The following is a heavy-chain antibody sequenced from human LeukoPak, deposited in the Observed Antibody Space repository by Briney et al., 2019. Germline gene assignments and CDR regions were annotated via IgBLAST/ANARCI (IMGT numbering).Heavy chain of an antibody. J-gene: IGHJ3*02. D-gene: IGHD1-26*01. CDR2: LYYMRGA. CDR3: ASRSLIVGATWAFDI. V-gene: IGHV4-59*01. CDR1: GGSISGYY. Sequence: SETLSLTCTVSGGSISGYYWSWSRQPPGKGVEWIGNLYYMRGAWYKSSLKSRVTTSVDTSKNQFSLKLSSVTAADTAVYYCASRSLIVGATWAFDIWGQGTMVTVSS.